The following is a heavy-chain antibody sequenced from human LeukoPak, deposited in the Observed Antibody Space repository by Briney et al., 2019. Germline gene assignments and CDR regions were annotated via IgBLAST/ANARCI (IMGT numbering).Heavy chain of an antibody. V-gene: IGHV1-18*01. Sequence: ASVKVSCKASGYTFTSYGISWVRQAPGQGLERMGWISAYNGNTNYAQKLQGRVTMTTDTSTSTAYMELRSLRSDDTAVYYCARDSIAVAGPSPFDYWGQGTLVTVSS. CDR2: ISAYNGNT. D-gene: IGHD6-19*01. J-gene: IGHJ4*02. CDR3: ARDSIAVAGPSPFDY. CDR1: GYTFTSYG.